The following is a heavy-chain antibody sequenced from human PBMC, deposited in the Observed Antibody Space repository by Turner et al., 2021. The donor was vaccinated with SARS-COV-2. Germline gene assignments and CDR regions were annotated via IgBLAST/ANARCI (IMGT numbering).Heavy chain of an antibody. V-gene: IGHV3-30*18. J-gene: IGHJ4*02. CDR3: AKDGAPFLLYFGEPTFYFDY. Sequence: QVQLVESGGGVVQPVRSLRLPCPSSGFTFSSYGMHWVRQDPGKGLEWVAVISYDGSNKYYGDSMKGRFTISRDNSKNTLYLQMNSLRAEDTAVYYCAKDGAPFLLYFGEPTFYFDYWGQGTLVTVSS. CDR1: GFTFSSYG. CDR2: ISYDGSNK. D-gene: IGHD3-10*01.